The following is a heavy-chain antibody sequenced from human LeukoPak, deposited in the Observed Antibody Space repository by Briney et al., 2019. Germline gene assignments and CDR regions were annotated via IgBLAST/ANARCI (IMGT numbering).Heavy chain of an antibody. D-gene: IGHD3-9*01. CDR3: ARGGGVDILTGFQY. CDR1: GGTFTNYA. CDR2: IIPIVDVT. V-gene: IGHV1-69*04. Sequence: SVKVSCKASGGTFTNYAINWVRQAPGQGLEWMGRIIPIVDVTNYAQKFQGRVTITADQSTSTAYIELSRLRSEDTAVYYCARGGGVDILTGFQYWGQGTLVTVSS. J-gene: IGHJ4*02.